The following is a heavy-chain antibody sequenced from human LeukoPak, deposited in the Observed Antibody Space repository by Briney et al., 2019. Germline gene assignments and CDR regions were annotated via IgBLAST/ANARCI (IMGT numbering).Heavy chain of an antibody. J-gene: IGHJ6*03. D-gene: IGHD3-22*01. CDR2: ISGSGGST. CDR3: ARDQNYYDSSGHYYYYYYMDV. V-gene: IGHV3-23*01. CDR1: GFTFSSYA. Sequence: GGSLRLSCAASGFTFSSYAMSWVRQAPGKGLEWVSAISGSGGSTYYADSVKGRFTISRDNSKNTLYLQMNSLRAEDTAVYYCARDQNYYDSSGHYYYYYYMDVWGKGTTVTVSS.